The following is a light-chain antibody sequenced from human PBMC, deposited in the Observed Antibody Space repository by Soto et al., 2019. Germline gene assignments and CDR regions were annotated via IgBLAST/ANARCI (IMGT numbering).Light chain of an antibody. CDR1: SSNIGAGYD. Sequence: QLVLTQPPSVSGAPGQRVTISCNGSSSNIGAGYDVHWYQQLPGTAPKLLIYGNSNRPSGVPDRFSGSKSGTSASLAITGLQAEDEADYYCQSYDSSLSGSVFGGGTKLTVL. CDR3: QSYDSSLSGSV. V-gene: IGLV1-40*01. J-gene: IGLJ3*02. CDR2: GNS.